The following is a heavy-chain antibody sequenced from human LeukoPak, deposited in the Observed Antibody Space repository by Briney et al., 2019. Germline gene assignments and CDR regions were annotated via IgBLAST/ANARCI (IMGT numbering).Heavy chain of an antibody. V-gene: IGHV3-66*01. CDR2: IYSGGST. J-gene: IGHJ4*02. Sequence: GGSLRLSCAASGFTVSSNYMSWVRQAPGKGLEWVSVIYSGGSTYYGDSVKGRFTISRDNSKNTLYLQVNSLRAEDTAVYYCARFPYGSQIPYWGQGTLVTVSS. CDR3: ARFPYGSQIPY. CDR1: GFTVSSNY. D-gene: IGHD4-17*01.